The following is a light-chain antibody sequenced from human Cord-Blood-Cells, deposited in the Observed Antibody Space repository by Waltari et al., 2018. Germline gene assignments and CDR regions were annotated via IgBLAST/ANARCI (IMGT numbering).Light chain of an antibody. Sequence: QSALTQPASVSGFPGPSITIPCPGTSSDVGSYNLVSWYQQHPGKAPKLMIYEGSKRPSGVSNRFSGSKSGNTASLTISGLQAEDEADYYCCSYAGSSTVVFGGGTKLTVL. CDR2: EGS. CDR1: SSDVGSYNL. V-gene: IGLV2-23*01. CDR3: CSYAGSSTVV. J-gene: IGLJ2*01.